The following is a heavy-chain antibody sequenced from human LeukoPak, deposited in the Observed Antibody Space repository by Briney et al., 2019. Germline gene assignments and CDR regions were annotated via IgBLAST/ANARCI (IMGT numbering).Heavy chain of an antibody. Sequence: PGGSLRLSCVVSGFTFSSYAMSWVRQAPGKGLEWVSGISGSGGSTYYADSVKGRFTISRDNSKNTLYLQMNSLRAEDTAVYYCANSGLSGGWGQGTLVTVSS. D-gene: IGHD6-25*01. J-gene: IGHJ4*02. CDR2: ISGSGGST. CDR3: ANSGLSGG. V-gene: IGHV3-23*01. CDR1: GFTFSSYA.